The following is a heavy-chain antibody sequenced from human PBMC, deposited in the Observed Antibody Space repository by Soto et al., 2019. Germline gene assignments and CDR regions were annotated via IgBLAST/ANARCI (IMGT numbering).Heavy chain of an antibody. CDR2: FDPEDGET. J-gene: IGHJ3*02. CDR3: ATEKREYDSSGHPAFDI. V-gene: IGHV1-24*01. CDR1: GYTLTELS. Sequence: ASVKVSCKVSGYTLTELSMHWVRQAPGKGLEWMGGFDPEDGETIYAQKFQGRVTMTEDTSTDTAYMELSSLRSEDTAVYYCATEKREYDSSGHPAFDIWGQGTMVTVSS. D-gene: IGHD3-22*01.